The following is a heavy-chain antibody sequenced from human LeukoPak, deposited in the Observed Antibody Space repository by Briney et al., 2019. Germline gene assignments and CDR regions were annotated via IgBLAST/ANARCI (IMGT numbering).Heavy chain of an antibody. J-gene: IGHJ5*02. D-gene: IGHD1-26*01. CDR2: ISAYNGNT. CDR3: ARAQGRWELHWFDP. Sequence: ASVKVSCKASGYTFTSYGISWVRQAPGQGLEWMGWISAYNGNTNYAQKLQGRVTMTTDTSTSTAYMELRSLRSDDTAVYYCARAQGRWELHWFDPWGQGTLVTVSS. CDR1: GYTFTSYG. V-gene: IGHV1-18*01.